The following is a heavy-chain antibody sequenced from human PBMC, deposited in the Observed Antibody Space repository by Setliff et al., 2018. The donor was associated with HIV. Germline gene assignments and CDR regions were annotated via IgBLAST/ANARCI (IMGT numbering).Heavy chain of an antibody. CDR2: IIPIIGIA. J-gene: IGHJ3*02. CDR1: GGTFSNYA. CDR3: ARGWTVPGLLKNDAFDI. Sequence: SVKVSCKASGGTFSNYAINWVRQAPGQGLEWMGGIIPIIGIASYAQRFRGRVTITADKSTSTAYMELSSLRSEDTAVYYCARGWTVPGLLKNDAFDIWGQGTMVTVSS. D-gene: IGHD4-4*01. V-gene: IGHV1-69*10.